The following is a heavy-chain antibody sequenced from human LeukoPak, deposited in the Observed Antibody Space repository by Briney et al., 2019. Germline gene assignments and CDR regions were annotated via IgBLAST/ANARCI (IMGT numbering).Heavy chain of an antibody. Sequence: TLSLTCTVSGGSISSSRYYWSWIRQPAGKGLEWIGRIYTSGSTNYNPSLKSRVTISVDTSKNQFSLNLSSVTAADTAVYYCARDWGGSYGSGHYFDYWGQETLVTVSS. CDR2: IYTSGST. CDR1: GGSISSSRYY. J-gene: IGHJ4*02. D-gene: IGHD3-10*01. CDR3: ARDWGGSYGSGHYFDY. V-gene: IGHV4-61*02.